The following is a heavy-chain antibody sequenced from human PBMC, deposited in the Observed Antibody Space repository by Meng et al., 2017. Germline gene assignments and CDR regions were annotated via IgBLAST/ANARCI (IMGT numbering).Heavy chain of an antibody. Sequence: GPVTVQPPGTLSPPLPAMCRSIRHTYRGGWVRQRPGKGLQWFGEIYHSGRTNYNPSLKSRVTISVDKSKNQFSLKLSSVTAADTAVYYCARDRGAVAGTNFDYWGQGTLVTVSS. J-gene: IGHJ4*02. D-gene: IGHD6-19*01. CDR1: CRSIRHTYR. V-gene: IGHV4-4*03. CDR3: ARDRGAVAGTNFDY. CDR2: IYHSGRT.